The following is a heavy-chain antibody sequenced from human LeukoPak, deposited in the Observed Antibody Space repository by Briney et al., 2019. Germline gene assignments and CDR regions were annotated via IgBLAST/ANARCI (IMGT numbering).Heavy chain of an antibody. CDR3: AAEGRGATYYYDSSGYRY. CDR1: GFTFTSSA. V-gene: IGHV1-58*02. CDR2: IVVGSGNT. Sequence: SVKVSCKASGFTFTSSAMQWVRQARGQRLEWIGWIVVGSGNTSYAQKFQERVTITRDMSTSTAYMELSSLRSEDTAVYYCAAEGRGATYYYDSSGYRYWGQGTLVTVSS. D-gene: IGHD3-22*01. J-gene: IGHJ4*02.